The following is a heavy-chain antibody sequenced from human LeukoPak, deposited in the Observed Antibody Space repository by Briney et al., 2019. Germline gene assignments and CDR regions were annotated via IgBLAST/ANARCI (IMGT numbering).Heavy chain of an antibody. J-gene: IGHJ4*02. CDR3: AKDLGYSYGWVDY. CDR2: ISGNGAKT. V-gene: IGHV3-23*01. CDR1: GFSFNTHA. Sequence: GGPLRLSCAASGFSFNTHAMSWVRQAPGKGLEWVSTISGNGAKTYSAGSVKGRFTISRDNSKNTLYLQMNSLRAEDTALYYCAKDLGYSYGWVDYWGQGILVTVSS. D-gene: IGHD5-18*01.